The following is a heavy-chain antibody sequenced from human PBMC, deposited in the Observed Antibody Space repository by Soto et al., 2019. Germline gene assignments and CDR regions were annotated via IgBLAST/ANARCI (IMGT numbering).Heavy chain of an antibody. J-gene: IGHJ5*02. Sequence: GGSLRLSCAASGFTFSSYAMHWVRQAPGKGLEWVAVISYDGSNKYYADSVKGRFTISRDNSKNTLYLQMNSLRAEDTAVYYCAREVGYCSSTSCYRRNWFDPWGQGTLVTVSS. CDR1: GFTFSSYA. CDR2: ISYDGSNK. CDR3: AREVGYCSSTSCYRRNWFDP. D-gene: IGHD2-2*02. V-gene: IGHV3-30-3*01.